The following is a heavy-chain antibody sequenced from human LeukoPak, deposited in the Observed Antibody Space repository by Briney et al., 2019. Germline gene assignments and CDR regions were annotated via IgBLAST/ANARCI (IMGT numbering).Heavy chain of an antibody. D-gene: IGHD3-3*01. CDR2: ISGGGGST. CDR3: AKDLGRRLRSFTIFGVLFCAFDI. Sequence: GGSLRLSRAASGFTFTSYAMSWVRQAPGKGLEWVSAISGGGGSTYYADSVKGRFTISRDNSKNTLYLQMNSLRAEDTAVYYCAKDLGRRLRSFTIFGVLFCAFDIWGQGTMVTVSS. J-gene: IGHJ3*02. V-gene: IGHV3-23*01. CDR1: GFTFTSYA.